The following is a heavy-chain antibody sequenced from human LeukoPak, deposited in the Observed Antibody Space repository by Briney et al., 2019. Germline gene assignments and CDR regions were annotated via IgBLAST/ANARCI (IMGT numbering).Heavy chain of an antibody. CDR1: GFTFHDYA. V-gene: IGHV3-9*03. CDR3: AKGQTIITMTTFDY. CDR2: ISWNSGNI. J-gene: IGHJ4*02. Sequence: GGSLRLSCAASGFTFHDYAMHWVRQAPGKGLEWVPGISWNSGNIVYADSVKGRFTISRDNAKNSLYLQMDSLRAEDMALYYCAKGQTIITMTTFDYWGQGTLVTVSS. D-gene: IGHD4-17*01.